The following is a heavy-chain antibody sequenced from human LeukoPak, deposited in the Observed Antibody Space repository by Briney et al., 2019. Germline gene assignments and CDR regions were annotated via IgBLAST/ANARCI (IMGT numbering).Heavy chain of an antibody. J-gene: IGHJ4*02. Sequence: SVKVSCKASGGTFSSYAISWVRQAPGQGLEWMGRIIPILGIANYAQKFQGRVTITADESTSTAYMELSSLRSEDTAVYYCAGSTRGSPDPIVVVPAAIGGDYWGQGTLVTVSS. D-gene: IGHD2-2*02. CDR3: AGSTRGSPDPIVVVPAAIGGDY. CDR2: IIPILGIA. CDR1: GGTFSSYA. V-gene: IGHV1-69*04.